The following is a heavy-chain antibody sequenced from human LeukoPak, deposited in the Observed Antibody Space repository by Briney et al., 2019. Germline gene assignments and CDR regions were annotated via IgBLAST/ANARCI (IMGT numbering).Heavy chain of an antibody. J-gene: IGHJ3*02. CDR1: GGTFSSYA. CDR3: ARRLDYDFWSGYMGAAFDI. Sequence: SVKVSCKASGGTFSSYAISWVRQAPGQGLEWMGGIIPIFGSANYAQKFQGRVTITTDESTSTAYMELSSLRSEDTAVYYCARRLDYDFWSGYMGAAFDIWGQGTMVTVSS. V-gene: IGHV1-69*05. D-gene: IGHD3-3*01. CDR2: IIPIFGSA.